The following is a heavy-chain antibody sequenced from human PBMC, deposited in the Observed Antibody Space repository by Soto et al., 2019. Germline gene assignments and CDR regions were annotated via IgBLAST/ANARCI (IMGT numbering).Heavy chain of an antibody. CDR3: ARALVLMVYAPPENWFDP. CDR1: GGSISSGGYY. V-gene: IGHV4-31*03. J-gene: IGHJ5*02. Sequence: KPSETLSLTCTVSGGSISSGGYYWSWIRQHPGKGLEWIGYIYYSGSTYYNPSLKSRVTISVDTSKNQFSLKLSSVTAADTAVYYCARALVLMVYAPPENWFDPWGQGTLVTVSS. D-gene: IGHD2-8*01. CDR2: IYYSGST.